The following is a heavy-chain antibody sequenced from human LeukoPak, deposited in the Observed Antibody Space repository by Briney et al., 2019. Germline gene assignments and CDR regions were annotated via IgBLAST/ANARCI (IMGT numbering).Heavy chain of an antibody. Sequence: GGSLRLSCAASGDTFSSYEMSWGRQAPGKGLEWVSYISSSGSTRNYADSVKGRYTISRDNAKMSLYLQMNSLSADDTAVYYCARGGLGYWGQGTLVTVSS. J-gene: IGHJ4*02. V-gene: IGHV3-48*03. D-gene: IGHD2-21*01. CDR2: ISSSGSTR. CDR3: ARGGLGY. CDR1: GDTFSSYE.